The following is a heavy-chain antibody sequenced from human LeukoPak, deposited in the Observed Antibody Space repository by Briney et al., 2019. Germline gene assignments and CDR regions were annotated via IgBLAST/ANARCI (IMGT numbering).Heavy chain of an antibody. D-gene: IGHD2-2*03. Sequence: GSSVKVSCKASGYTFTSYGISWVRQAPGQGLEWMGWISAYNGYTNYAQKLQGRVTMTTDTSTSTAYMELRSLRSDDTAVYYCARHLDPTDAFDIWGQGTMVTVSS. CDR2: ISAYNGYT. CDR1: GYTFTSYG. CDR3: ARHLDPTDAFDI. V-gene: IGHV1-18*01. J-gene: IGHJ3*02.